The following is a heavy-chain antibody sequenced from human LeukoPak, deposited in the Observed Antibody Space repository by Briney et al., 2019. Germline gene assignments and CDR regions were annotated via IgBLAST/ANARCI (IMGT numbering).Heavy chain of an antibody. CDR3: ARGGYSSTWLYAFDI. CDR1: GFTFSSYA. CDR2: ILYDGSNE. J-gene: IGHJ3*02. D-gene: IGHD6-13*01. V-gene: IGHV3-33*08. Sequence: GGSLRLSCAASGFTFSSYAMHWVRQAPGKGLEWVAVILYDGSNEYYADSVKGRFTISRDNAKNSLYLQMNSLRAEDTALYYCARGGYSSTWLYAFDIWGQGTMVTVSS.